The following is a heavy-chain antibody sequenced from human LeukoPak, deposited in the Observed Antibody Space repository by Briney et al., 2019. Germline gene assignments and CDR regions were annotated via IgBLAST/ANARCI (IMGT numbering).Heavy chain of an antibody. CDR3: ARVLRDASGYYDY. V-gene: IGHV3-64*01. Sequence: GGSLRLSCAASGFTFSSYAMHWVRQAPGRGLEYVSAISIHGGDTYYANSVKGRFTISRDNSKNTLYLQMGSLRAEDMAVYYCARVLRDASGYYDYWGQGTLVTVSS. D-gene: IGHD3-22*01. CDR1: GFTFSSYA. CDR2: ISIHGGDT. J-gene: IGHJ4*02.